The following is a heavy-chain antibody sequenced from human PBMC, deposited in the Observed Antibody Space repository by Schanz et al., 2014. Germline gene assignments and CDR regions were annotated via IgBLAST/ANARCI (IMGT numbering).Heavy chain of an antibody. Sequence: EVRLLESGGGLVQPGGSLRLSCVASGFTFNSYAMSWVRQAPGKGLEWVSALTGSGTTTYYADSVKGRFTISRDNSKNTLDLQMNSLRSDDAAVYYCARAQGVIRLYYGVDVWGQGTTVTVSS. CDR1: GFTFNSYA. D-gene: IGHD3-10*01. CDR2: LTGSGTTT. V-gene: IGHV3-23*01. J-gene: IGHJ6*02. CDR3: ARAQGVIRLYYGVDV.